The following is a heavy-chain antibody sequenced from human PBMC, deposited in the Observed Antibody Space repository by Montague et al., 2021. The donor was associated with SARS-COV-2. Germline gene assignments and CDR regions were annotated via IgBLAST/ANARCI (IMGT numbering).Heavy chain of an antibody. CDR1: GFNFRSYA. Sequence: SLRLSCAASGFNFRSYAMHWVRQAPGKGLAWVSGMSGAGGSTYYADSVKGRFTISRDNSKNTLYLQMSSLRAEDTAIYYCARAPPHDWNDLRSLDYWGQGTLVTVSS. J-gene: IGHJ4*02. CDR3: ARAPPHDWNDLRSLDY. D-gene: IGHD1-1*01. CDR2: MSGAGGST. V-gene: IGHV3-23*01.